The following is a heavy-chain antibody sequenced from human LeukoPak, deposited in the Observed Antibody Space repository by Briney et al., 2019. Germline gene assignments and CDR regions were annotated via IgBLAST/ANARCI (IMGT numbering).Heavy chain of an antibody. Sequence: GGSLRLSCAASGFTFSEFAMHWVRQASGKGLEWVGRIRSKANNYATAYAASVKGRFTISRDDSKNTAYLQMNSLKTEDTAVYYCATDRVWQQLALENFDYWGQGTLVTVSS. J-gene: IGHJ4*02. D-gene: IGHD6-13*01. CDR3: ATDRVWQQLALENFDY. CDR1: GFTFSEFA. V-gene: IGHV3-73*01. CDR2: IRSKANNYAT.